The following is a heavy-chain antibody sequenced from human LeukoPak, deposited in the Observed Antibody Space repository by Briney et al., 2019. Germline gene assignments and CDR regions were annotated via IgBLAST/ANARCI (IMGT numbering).Heavy chain of an antibody. J-gene: IGHJ6*03. CDR3: ASLYCTNGVCYLFDYYMDV. CDR2: IYYSGGT. V-gene: IGHV4-39*01. Sequence: PSETLSLTCTVSGGSISSSSYYWGWIRQPPGKGLEWIGSIYYSGGTYYNPSLKSRVTISVDTSKNQFSLKLSSVTAADTAVYYCASLYCTNGVCYLFDYYMDVWGKGTTVTVSS. D-gene: IGHD2-8*01. CDR1: GGSISSSSYY.